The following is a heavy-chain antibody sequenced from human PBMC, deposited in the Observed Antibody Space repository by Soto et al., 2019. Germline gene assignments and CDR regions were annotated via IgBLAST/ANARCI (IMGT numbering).Heavy chain of an antibody. V-gene: IGHV1-18*04. CDR3: ARGWDYYGSGSDEY. CDR2: ISAYNGNT. J-gene: IGHJ4*02. CDR1: GYTFTSYG. Sequence: ASVKVSCKASGYTFTSYGISWVRQAPGQGLEWMVWISAYNGNTNYAKKLQGRVTMTADTSTSTVYMELSSLRSEDTAVYYCARGWDYYGSGSDEYSGQGTMVTVSS. D-gene: IGHD3-10*01.